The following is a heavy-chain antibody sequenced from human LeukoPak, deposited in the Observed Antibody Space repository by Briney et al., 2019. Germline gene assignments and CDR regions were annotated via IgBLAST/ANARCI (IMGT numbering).Heavy chain of an antibody. V-gene: IGHV3-21*01. CDR3: ARIHYYDSSGYYYGGAFDY. CDR1: GFTFSSYS. J-gene: IGHJ4*02. CDR2: ISSSSSYI. Sequence: GGSLRLSCAASGFTFSSYSMNWVRQAPGKGPEWVSSISSSSSYIYYADSVKGRFTISRDNAKNSLYLQMNSLRAEDTAVYYCARIHYYDSSGYYYGGAFDYWGQGTLVTVSS. D-gene: IGHD3-22*01.